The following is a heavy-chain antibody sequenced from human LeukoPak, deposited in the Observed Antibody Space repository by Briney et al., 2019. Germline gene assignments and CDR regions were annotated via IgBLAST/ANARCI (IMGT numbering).Heavy chain of an antibody. CDR3: ARGPYYGMDV. Sequence: ASVKVSCKASGYTFTSNYIHWVRQAPGQGLEWMGMIYPRDGSTSYAQKFQGRVTVTRDTSTSTVHMELSGLRSEDTAVYYCARGPYYGMDVWGQGTTVTVSS. J-gene: IGHJ6*02. V-gene: IGHV1-46*01. CDR2: IYPRDGST. CDR1: GYTFTSNY.